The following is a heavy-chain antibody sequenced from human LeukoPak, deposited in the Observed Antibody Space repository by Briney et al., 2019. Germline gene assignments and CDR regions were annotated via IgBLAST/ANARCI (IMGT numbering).Heavy chain of an antibody. D-gene: IGHD2-21*02. V-gene: IGHV3-30*18. CDR1: GFTFSSYG. J-gene: IGHJ4*02. Sequence: GGSLRLSCAASGFTFSSYGMHWVRQASGKGLEWVAVISYDGSNKYYVDSVKGRFTISRDNSKNTQYLQMNSLRAEDTAMYYCAKGYCGGDCPFDFWGQGTLVTVSS. CDR3: AKGYCGGDCPFDF. CDR2: ISYDGSNK.